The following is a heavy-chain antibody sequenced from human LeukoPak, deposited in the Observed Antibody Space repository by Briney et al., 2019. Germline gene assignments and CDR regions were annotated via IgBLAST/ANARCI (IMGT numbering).Heavy chain of an antibody. Sequence: ASVKVSCKSSGYTFTGNYMHWVRQAPGQGLDWMGWINPNSGDTKYAQNFQGRVTMTSDTSITTNYMELSSLRSDDTAVYYCVRDRHTVAVAATLDYWGQGTLVIASS. CDR2: INPNSGDT. V-gene: IGHV1-2*02. D-gene: IGHD6-19*01. CDR3: VRDRHTVAVAATLDY. J-gene: IGHJ4*02. CDR1: GYTFTGNY.